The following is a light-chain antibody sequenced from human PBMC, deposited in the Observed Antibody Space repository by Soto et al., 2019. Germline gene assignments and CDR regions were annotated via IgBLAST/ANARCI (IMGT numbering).Light chain of an antibody. J-gene: IGLJ3*02. CDR2: QDN. CDR1: GGSIANNY. CDR3: HSYDSSAHWV. V-gene: IGLV6-57*04. Sequence: NFMLTQPHSVSESPGKTVTISCTRSGGSIANNYVQWYQQRPGSAPTPVIFQDNERPSGVPDRFSGSIDSSSNSASLTISGLRTEDEADYYCHSYDSSAHWVFGGGPKLTVL.